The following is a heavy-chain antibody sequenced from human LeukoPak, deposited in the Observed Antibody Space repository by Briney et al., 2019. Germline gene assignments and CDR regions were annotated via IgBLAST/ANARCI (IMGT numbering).Heavy chain of an antibody. V-gene: IGHV4-59*08. D-gene: IGHD4-17*01. Sequence: SETLSLTCTVSGGSISSYYWSWIRQPPGKGLEWIGYIYYSGSTNYNPSLKSRVTISVDTSKNQFSLKLSSVTAADTAVYYCARQDFTGTPDAFDIWGQGTMVTVSS. CDR3: ARQDFTGTPDAFDI. CDR2: IYYSGST. J-gene: IGHJ3*02. CDR1: GGSISSYY.